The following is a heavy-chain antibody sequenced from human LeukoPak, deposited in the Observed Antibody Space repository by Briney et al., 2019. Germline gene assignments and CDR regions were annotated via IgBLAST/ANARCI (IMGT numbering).Heavy chain of an antibody. CDR2: IYYIVST. Sequence: PSETLSLTCTVSGGSISSYYWSWIRQPAPRGRAWVGYIYYIVSTNYNPSLKSRVTISVDTSQNQFSLKLSSVTAADTAVYYCARGGGMITFGGVPRPRLWGQGTLVTVSS. J-gene: IGHJ4*02. V-gene: IGHV4-59*08. CDR1: GGSISSYY. D-gene: IGHD3-16*01. CDR3: ARGGGMITFGGVPRPRL.